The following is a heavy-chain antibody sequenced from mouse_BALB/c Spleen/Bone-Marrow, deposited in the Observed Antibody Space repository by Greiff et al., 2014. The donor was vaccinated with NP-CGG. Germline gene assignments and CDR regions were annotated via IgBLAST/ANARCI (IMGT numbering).Heavy chain of an antibody. Sequence: DVHLVESGGGLVQPGGSLRLSCTTSGFTFTDYFMTWVRQPPGKALEWLGFIRHKPNGYTTEYNPSVKGRFTISRDNSQGILYLQMNTLRAEDSAIYYCARDYSGYFDFWGQGTTLTVSS. J-gene: IGHJ2*01. CDR3: ARDYSGYFDF. CDR2: IRHKPNGYTT. D-gene: IGHD5-1*01. V-gene: IGHV7-3*02. CDR1: GFTFTDYF.